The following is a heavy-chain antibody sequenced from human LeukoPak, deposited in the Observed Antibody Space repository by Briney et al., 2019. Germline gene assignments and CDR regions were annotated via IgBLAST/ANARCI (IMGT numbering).Heavy chain of an antibody. J-gene: IGHJ3*01. V-gene: IGHV3-66*01. Sequence: GGSLRLSCAASGFTVSSNYVSWVRQAPGKGLEWVSVIYSGGSTYYADSVKGRFTISRDNSKNTLYLQMNSLRAEDTAIYYCARDLWGVPDAFDVWGQGTVVTVSS. CDR3: ARDLWGVPDAFDV. D-gene: IGHD3-10*01. CDR2: IYSGGST. CDR1: GFTVSSNY.